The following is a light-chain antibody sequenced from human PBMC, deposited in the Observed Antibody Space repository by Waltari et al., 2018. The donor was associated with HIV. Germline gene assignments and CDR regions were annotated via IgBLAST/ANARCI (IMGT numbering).Light chain of an antibody. CDR1: QSVRND. V-gene: IGKV3-15*01. Sequence: EKVMTQSPAILSVSPGETATLSCWASQSVRNDLAWYQQRPGQAPRLLIFATSTRATGIPDRSSGSGSGTEFTLTINSLQSEDFALYYCQQYSEWPLTFGGGTKVEVK. CDR2: ATS. CDR3: QQYSEWPLT. J-gene: IGKJ4*01.